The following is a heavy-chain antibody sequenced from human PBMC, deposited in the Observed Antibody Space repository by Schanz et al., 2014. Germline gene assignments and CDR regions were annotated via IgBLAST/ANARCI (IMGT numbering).Heavy chain of an antibody. J-gene: IGHJ4*02. Sequence: VQLVESGGGLVKPGGSLRLSCAASGFTFSSYSMNWVRQAPGKGLEWVAVISYDGSNKYYADSVKGRFTISRDNSKNTLYLQMNSLRAEDTAVYYCAKDPSHGDYDYYFDYWGQGTLVTVSS. CDR3: AKDPSHGDYDYYFDY. D-gene: IGHD3-22*01. CDR1: GFTFSSYS. V-gene: IGHV3-30*18. CDR2: ISYDGSNK.